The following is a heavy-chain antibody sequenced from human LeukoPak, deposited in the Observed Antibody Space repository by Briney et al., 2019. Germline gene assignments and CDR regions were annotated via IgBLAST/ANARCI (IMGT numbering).Heavy chain of an antibody. CDR3: AKDADIVVVPAALGY. J-gene: IGHJ4*02. Sequence: PGGSLRLSCAASGFTFSSYAMSWVRRAPGKGLEWVSAISGSGGSTYYADSVKGRFTISRDNSKNTLYLQMNSLRAEDTAVYYCAKDADIVVVPAALGYWGQGTLVTVSS. CDR2: ISGSGGST. V-gene: IGHV3-23*01. CDR1: GFTFSSYA. D-gene: IGHD2-2*01.